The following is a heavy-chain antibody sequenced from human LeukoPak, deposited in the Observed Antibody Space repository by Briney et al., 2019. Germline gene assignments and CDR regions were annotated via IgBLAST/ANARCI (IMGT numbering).Heavy chain of an antibody. D-gene: IGHD6-19*01. CDR1: GYSISSGYY. Sequence: SETLSLTCAVSGYSISSGYYWGWIRQPPGKGLEWIGSIYHSGSTLYNPSLKSRVTISVDTSKNQFSLKLSSVTAADTAVYYCARRSVAGLDYWGQGTLVTVSS. CDR2: IYHSGST. V-gene: IGHV4-38-2*01. CDR3: ARRSVAGLDY. J-gene: IGHJ4*02.